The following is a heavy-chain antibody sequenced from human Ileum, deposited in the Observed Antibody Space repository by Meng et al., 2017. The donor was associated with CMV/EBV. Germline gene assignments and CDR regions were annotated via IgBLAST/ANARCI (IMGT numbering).Heavy chain of an antibody. CDR1: GGSISSSGDY. D-gene: IGHD1-1*01. J-gene: IGHJ4*02. CDR2: IYYSGRT. Sequence: QVPGQGLVPPPGTLSLTLSLSGSVSGGSISSSGDYWRSMHELPGKGLKWLGYIYYSGRTYYSPFTMSRVNTKADTSLNQFSLKVTSVTAADTAVYYCASESPQLGYVWGQGTLVTVSS. CDR3: ASESPQLGYV. V-gene: IGHV4-31*02.